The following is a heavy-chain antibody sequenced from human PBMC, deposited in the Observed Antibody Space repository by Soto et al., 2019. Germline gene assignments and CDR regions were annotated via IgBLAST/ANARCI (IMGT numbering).Heavy chain of an antibody. V-gene: IGHV1-3*01. D-gene: IGHD1-26*01. J-gene: IGHJ2*01. CDR1: GYTFTSYA. CDR3: ARGGSLYWYFDL. CDR2: INAGNGNT. Sequence: QVQLVQSGAEVKKPGASVKVSCKACGYTFTSYAMHWVRQAPGQRLEWMGWINAGNGNTKYSQKFQGRVTITRDTSASTDYMELSSLRSEDTAVYYCARGGSLYWYFDLWGRGTLVTVSS.